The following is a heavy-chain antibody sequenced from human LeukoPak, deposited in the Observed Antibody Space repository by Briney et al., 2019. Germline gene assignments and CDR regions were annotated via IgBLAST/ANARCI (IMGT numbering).Heavy chain of an antibody. Sequence: PGGSLRLSCSASGFTFSNYYMHWVRQAPGKGLEYVSMISSNGDTTYYADSVKGRFTISRDNSKDTLYLQMNSLRAEDTAVYYCAKETAYDFWSGYWYVWGQGTTVTVSS. D-gene: IGHD3-3*01. CDR2: ISSNGDTT. CDR3: AKETAYDFWSGYWYV. CDR1: GFTFSNYY. V-gene: IGHV3-64*04. J-gene: IGHJ6*02.